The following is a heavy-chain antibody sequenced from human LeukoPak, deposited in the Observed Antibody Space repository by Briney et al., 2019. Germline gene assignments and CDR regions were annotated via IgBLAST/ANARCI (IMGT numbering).Heavy chain of an antibody. V-gene: IGHV1-69*05. CDR3: SRSRGYSAHNPPRPYNCFAP. Sequence: SVKVSCKASGGTFSSYAISWVRQAPGQGLEWMGGIIPIFGTANYAQKFQGRVTITTDESTSTAYMELSSLRSEDTAVYYCSRSRGYSAHNPPRPYNCFAPWGQGTLVTVSS. D-gene: IGHD5-12*01. CDR1: GGTFSSYA. J-gene: IGHJ5*02. CDR2: IIPIFGTA.